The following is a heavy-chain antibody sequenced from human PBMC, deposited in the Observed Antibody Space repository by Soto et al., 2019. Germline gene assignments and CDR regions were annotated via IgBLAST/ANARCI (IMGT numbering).Heavy chain of an antibody. CDR3: ARDLRAARPFDY. J-gene: IGHJ4*02. CDR1: GFTFSSYS. D-gene: IGHD6-6*01. V-gene: IGHV3-21*01. CDR2: ISSSSSYI. Sequence: PGGSLRLSCAASGFTFSSYSMNWVRQAPGKGLEWVSSISSSSSYIYYADSVKGRFTISRDNAKNSLYLQMNSLRAEDTAVYYCARDLRAARPFDYWGQGTLVTVSS.